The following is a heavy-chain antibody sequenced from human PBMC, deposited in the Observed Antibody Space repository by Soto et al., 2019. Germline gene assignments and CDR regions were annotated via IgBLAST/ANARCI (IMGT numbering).Heavy chain of an antibody. CDR3: ASSGSYSRIFDY. V-gene: IGHV3-53*02. Sequence: EVQLVETGGALIQPGGSLRLSCAASGFTVNRNYMSWVRQAPGKGLEWVSVIYSCGGTYYADSVKGRFTISRDTSQNTLYLQMDSLRTEDTAVYYCASSGSYSRIFDYWGQGVLVTVSS. CDR2: IYSCGGT. J-gene: IGHJ4*02. CDR1: GFTVNRNY. D-gene: IGHD3-10*01.